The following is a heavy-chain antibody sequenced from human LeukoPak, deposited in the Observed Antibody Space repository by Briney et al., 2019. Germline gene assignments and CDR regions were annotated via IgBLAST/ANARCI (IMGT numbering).Heavy chain of an antibody. J-gene: IGHJ5*02. Sequence: SETLSLTCTVSGGSISPYYWSWIRQPPGKGLEWIGYIYYSGTTNYNPSLKSRVTMSVDTSKNQFSLRLTSVTAADTAVYYCAAMAVNWFDPWGQGTLVIVSS. D-gene: IGHD5-18*01. CDR2: IYYSGTT. CDR3: AAMAVNWFDP. V-gene: IGHV4-59*01. CDR1: GGSISPYY.